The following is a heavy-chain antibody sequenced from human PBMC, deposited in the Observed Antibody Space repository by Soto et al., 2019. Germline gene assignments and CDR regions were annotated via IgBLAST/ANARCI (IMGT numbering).Heavy chain of an antibody. CDR1: GFTFSSYA. D-gene: IGHD1-26*01. J-gene: IGHJ3*02. V-gene: IGHV3-23*01. CDR3: AKDIEPSGSYYWPDFDI. Sequence: GGSLRLSCAASGFTFSSYAMSWVRQAPGKGLEWVSAISGSGGSTYYADSVKGRFTISRDNSKNTLYLQMNSLRAEDTAVYYCAKDIEPSGSYYWPDFDIWGQGTMVTVSS. CDR2: ISGSGGST.